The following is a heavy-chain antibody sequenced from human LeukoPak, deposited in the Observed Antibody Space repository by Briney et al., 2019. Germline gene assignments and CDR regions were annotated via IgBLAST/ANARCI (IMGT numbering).Heavy chain of an antibody. V-gene: IGHV1-18*01. Sequence: GASVTVSCKASGYTFTNYGLTWVRQAPGQGLEWMGWISVYNDKANYAQKFQGRVTMTADTSTRTAYLELRSLRSDDTAVYYCARTVAGGRYWYFDLWGRGTLVTVSS. CDR3: ARTVAGGRYWYFDL. J-gene: IGHJ2*01. D-gene: IGHD6-19*01. CDR2: ISVYNDKA. CDR1: GYTFTNYG.